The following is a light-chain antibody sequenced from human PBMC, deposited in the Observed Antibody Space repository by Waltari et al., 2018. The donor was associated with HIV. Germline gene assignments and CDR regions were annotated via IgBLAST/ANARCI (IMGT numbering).Light chain of an antibody. CDR1: SSDVGAYHY. V-gene: IGLV2-8*01. Sequence: QSALTQPPSASGSPGQSVTLTCTGTSSDVGAYHYVSWYQQHPGKAPKLLISECSKRPSGLPARFSGSKSGNTASLTVSALQAEDEADYYCLSYTGGNRVIFGGGTKLTVL. CDR2: ECS. J-gene: IGLJ2*01. CDR3: LSYTGGNRVI.